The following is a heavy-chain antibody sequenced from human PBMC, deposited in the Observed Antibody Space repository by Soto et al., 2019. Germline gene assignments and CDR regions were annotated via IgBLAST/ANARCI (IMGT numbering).Heavy chain of an antibody. D-gene: IGHD6-13*01. V-gene: IGHV3-33*01. J-gene: IGHJ3*02. CDR2: IWYDGSNK. Sequence: PGGSLRLSGAASGFTFSSYGMHWVRQAPGKGLEGVAVIWYDGSNKYYADSVKGRFTISRDNSKNTLYLQMNSLRAEDTAVYYCARGAGNYAFDIWGQGTMVTVSS. CDR3: ARGAGNYAFDI. CDR1: GFTFSSYG.